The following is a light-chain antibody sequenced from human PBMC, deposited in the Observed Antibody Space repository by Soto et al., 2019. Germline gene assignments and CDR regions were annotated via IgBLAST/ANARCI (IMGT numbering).Light chain of an antibody. CDR3: QSYDSSLSGSV. CDR2: GNS. CDR1: SSNIGAGYD. Sequence: QSVLTQPPSVSGAPGQRVTISCTGSSSNIGAGYDVHWYQQLPGTAPKLLIYGNSNQPSGVPDRFSGSKSGTSASLAITGLQAEDEADYHCQSYDSSLSGSVFGGGTKLTVL. J-gene: IGLJ3*02. V-gene: IGLV1-40*01.